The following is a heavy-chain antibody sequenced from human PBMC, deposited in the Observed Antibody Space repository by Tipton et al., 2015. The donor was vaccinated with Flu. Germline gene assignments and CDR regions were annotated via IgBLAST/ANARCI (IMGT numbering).Heavy chain of an antibody. D-gene: IGHD1-26*01. J-gene: IGHJ3*02. CDR2: ISGSGNTI. Sequence: SLRLSCAASGFTFNIYEMNWVRQASGKGLEWISYISGSGNTIYYADSVKGRFTISRDNANNSLYLQMNSLRAEDTAVYYCARDRAGSYYRAHPFDIWGLGTMVAVSS. CDR3: ARDRAGSYYRAHPFDI. V-gene: IGHV3-48*03. CDR1: GFTFNIYE.